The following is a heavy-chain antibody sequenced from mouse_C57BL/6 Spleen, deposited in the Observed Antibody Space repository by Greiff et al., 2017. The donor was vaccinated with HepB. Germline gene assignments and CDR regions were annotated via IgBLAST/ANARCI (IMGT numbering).Heavy chain of an antibody. D-gene: IGHD2-4*01. V-gene: IGHV1-82*01. Sequence: VKLMESGPELVKPGASVKISCKASGYAFSSSWMNWVKQRPGKGLEWIGRIYPGDGDTNYNGKFKGKATLTADKSSSTAYMQLSSLTSEDSAVYFCARGGNYYDYDEAWFAYWGQGTLVTVSA. CDR1: GYAFSSSW. CDR2: IYPGDGDT. J-gene: IGHJ3*01. CDR3: ARGGNYYDYDEAWFAY.